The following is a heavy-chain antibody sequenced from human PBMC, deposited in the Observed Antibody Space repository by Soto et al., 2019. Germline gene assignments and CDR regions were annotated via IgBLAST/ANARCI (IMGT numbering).Heavy chain of an antibody. CDR1: GDSVSNNGAA. J-gene: IGHJ4*02. CDR2: TYYRSKWYN. CDR3: ARDGPYCSSTSCLLVFYYYFDY. Sequence: SQTLSLTCAISGDSVSNNGAAWNWIRQSPSRSLEWLGRTYYRSKWYNDYAVSVKSRITINPDTSKNQFSLQLNSVTPEDTAVYYCARDGPYCSSTSCLLVFYYYFDYWGQGTLVTVSS. V-gene: IGHV6-1*01. D-gene: IGHD2-2*01.